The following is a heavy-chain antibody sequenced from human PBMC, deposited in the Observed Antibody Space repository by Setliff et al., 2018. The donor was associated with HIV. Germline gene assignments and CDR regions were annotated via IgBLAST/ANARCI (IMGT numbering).Heavy chain of an antibody. CDR2: ISQDASKD. V-gene: IGHV3-33*05. D-gene: IGHD6-13*01. Sequence: GGSLRLSCATSGFSLRTYGLHWVRQAPGKGLEWVAVISQDASKDYYADSVKGRFTISRDNAKNTVYLQMNSLRAEDTAVYYCARSKGGSNWPFDYWGQGTLVTVSS. CDR1: GFSLRTYG. J-gene: IGHJ4*02. CDR3: ARSKGGSNWPFDY.